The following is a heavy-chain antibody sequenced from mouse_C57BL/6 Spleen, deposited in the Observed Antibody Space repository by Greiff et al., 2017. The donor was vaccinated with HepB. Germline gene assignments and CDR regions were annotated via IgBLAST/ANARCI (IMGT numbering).Heavy chain of an antibody. V-gene: IGHV10-1*01. CDR1: GFSFNTYA. J-gene: IGHJ1*03. CDR3: VRHLYYDYHWYFDV. D-gene: IGHD2-4*01. Sequence: EVQVVESGGGLVQPKGSLKLSCAASGFSFNTYAMNWVRQAPGKGLEWVARIRSKSNNYATYYADSVKDRFTISRDDSESMLYLQMNNLKTEDTAMYYCVRHLYYDYHWYFDVWGTGTTVTVSS. CDR2: IRSKSNNYAT.